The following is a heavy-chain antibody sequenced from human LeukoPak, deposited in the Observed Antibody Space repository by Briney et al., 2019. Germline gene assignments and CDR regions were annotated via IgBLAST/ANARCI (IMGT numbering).Heavy chain of an antibody. CDR1: GFTFSSYF. CDR2: ISGSGGST. D-gene: IGHD1-14*01. CDR3: ARGANLKAHDY. V-gene: IGHV3-23*01. J-gene: IGHJ4*02. Sequence: PGGSLRLSCAASGFTFSSYFMSWVRQAPGKGLEWVSAISGSGGSTYYADSVKGRFTISRDNATNSLYLQMNCLRAEDTAVYYCARGANLKAHDYWGQGTLVTVSS.